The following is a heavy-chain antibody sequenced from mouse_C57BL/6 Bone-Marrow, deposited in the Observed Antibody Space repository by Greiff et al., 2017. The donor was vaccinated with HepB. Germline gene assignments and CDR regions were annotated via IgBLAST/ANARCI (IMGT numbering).Heavy chain of an antibody. D-gene: IGHD2-3*01. CDR1: GFTFSDAW. CDR2: IRNKANNHAT. Sequence: EVKLQESGGGLVQPGGSMKLSCAASGFTFSDAWMDWVRQSPEKGLEWVAEIRNKANNHATYYAESVKGRFTISRDDSKSSVYLQMNSLRAEDTGIYYCTSGGSMMVTTYYAMDYWGQGTSVTVSS. V-gene: IGHV6-6*01. CDR3: TSGGSMMVTTYYAMDY. J-gene: IGHJ4*01.